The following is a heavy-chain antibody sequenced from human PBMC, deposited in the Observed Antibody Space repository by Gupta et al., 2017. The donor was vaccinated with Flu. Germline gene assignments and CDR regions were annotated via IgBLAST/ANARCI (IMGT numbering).Heavy chain of an antibody. J-gene: IGHJ4*02. D-gene: IGHD5-12*01. Sequence: QLVESGGGLVEPGGSLRLSCAASGFEFFNVWMTGVRQAPGKGVGWVGRIRSNFDGGTTDYSAPVKGRFSNSRDDSGNRLYLQLTSLKTEATAVYYCATDNNGYDSAPYFDYWGQGTLVTVSS. CDR2: IRSNFDGGTT. V-gene: IGHV3-15*01. CDR3: ATDNNGYDSAPYFDY. CDR1: GFEFFNVW.